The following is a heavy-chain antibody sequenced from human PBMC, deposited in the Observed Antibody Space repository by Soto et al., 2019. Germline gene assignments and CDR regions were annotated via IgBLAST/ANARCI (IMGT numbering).Heavy chain of an antibody. Sequence: QVQLVQSGAEVKKPGSSVKVSCKASGGTFSSYAINWVRQAPGQGLEWMGGIIPIFGTANYAQKFQGRVTITADKSTSTAYMELSSLRSEDTAVYYCARAPQAASKLRYSWFDPWGQGTLVTVSS. J-gene: IGHJ5*02. CDR2: IIPIFGTA. CDR3: ARAPQAASKLRYSWFDP. D-gene: IGHD3-16*01. V-gene: IGHV1-69*06. CDR1: GGTFSSYA.